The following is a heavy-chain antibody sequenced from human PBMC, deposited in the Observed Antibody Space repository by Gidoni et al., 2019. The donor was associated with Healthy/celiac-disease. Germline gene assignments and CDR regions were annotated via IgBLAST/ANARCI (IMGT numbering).Heavy chain of an antibody. CDR1: GFSLDDAT. Sequence: EVQLVETGGGVVQPGGSRTLCCTIHGFSLDDATVHWFRQRPGKGPECVALSSLTVGTPHYAESVEGRFTVSRDVSKKSLYLQMNNVRADATALYFCARDDGGLDTWGQGTKVTVSS. V-gene: IGHV3-43*01. D-gene: IGHD2-15*01. J-gene: IGHJ3*01. CDR3: ARDDGGLDT. CDR2: SSLTVGTP.